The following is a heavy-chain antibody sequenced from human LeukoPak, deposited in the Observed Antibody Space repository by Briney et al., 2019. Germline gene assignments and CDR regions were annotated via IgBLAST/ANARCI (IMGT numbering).Heavy chain of an antibody. CDR3: ARETVTTPPAFDY. J-gene: IGHJ4*02. CDR2: IYHSGST. CDR1: GGSISSSNW. Sequence: SETLSVTCAVSGGSISSSNWWSWVRQPPGKGLEWIGEIYHSGSTNYNPSLKSRVTISVDTSKNQFSLKLSSVTAADTAVYYCARETVTTPPAFDYWGQGTLVTVSS. D-gene: IGHD4-17*01. V-gene: IGHV4-4*02.